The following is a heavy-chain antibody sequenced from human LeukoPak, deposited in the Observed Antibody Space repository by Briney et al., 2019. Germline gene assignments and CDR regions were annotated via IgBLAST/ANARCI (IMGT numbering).Heavy chain of an antibody. CDR2: ISSSSSYI. D-gene: IGHD5-18*01. V-gene: IGHV3-21*01. CDR1: GFTFSSYA. Sequence: PGRSLRLSCAASGFTFSSYAMHWVRQAPGKGLEWVSSISSSSSYIYYADSVKGRFTISRDNAKNSLYLQMNSLRAEDTAVYYCAREGDTASFDYWGQGTLVTVSS. CDR3: AREGDTASFDY. J-gene: IGHJ4*02.